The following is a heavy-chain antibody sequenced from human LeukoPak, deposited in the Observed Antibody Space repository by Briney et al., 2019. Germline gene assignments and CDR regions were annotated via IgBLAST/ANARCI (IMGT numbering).Heavy chain of an antibody. Sequence: SETPSLTCTVSGGSISSYYWSWIRQPPGKGLEWIGYIYYSGSTNYNPSLKSRVTISVDTSKNQFSLKLSSVTAADTAVYYCARMTTVGSYYYYYMDVWGKGTTVTVSS. CDR2: IYYSGST. CDR3: ARMTTVGSYYYYYMDV. J-gene: IGHJ6*03. V-gene: IGHV4-59*01. D-gene: IGHD4-11*01. CDR1: GGSISSYY.